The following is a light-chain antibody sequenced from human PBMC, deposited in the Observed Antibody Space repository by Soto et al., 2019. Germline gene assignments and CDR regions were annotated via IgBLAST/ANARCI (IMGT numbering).Light chain of an antibody. Sequence: EVVLTQSPATLSLSPGERATLSFRASQTVNSDYLAWFQQRPGQAPRLLIFATSRRATDIPDRFSGSGSGTDFTLAIRRLEPEDFAVYYCHQYDSWTFGQGTKVDIK. CDR2: ATS. CDR1: QTVNSDY. V-gene: IGKV3-20*01. J-gene: IGKJ1*01. CDR3: HQYDSWT.